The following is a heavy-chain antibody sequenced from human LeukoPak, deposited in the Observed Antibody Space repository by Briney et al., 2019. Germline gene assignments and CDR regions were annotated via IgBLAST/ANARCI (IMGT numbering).Heavy chain of an antibody. CDR2: INPNSGGT. J-gene: IGHJ5*01. CDR1: GYTFSDYY. CDR3: ARIAIPGRHYFDP. D-gene: IGHD6-13*01. V-gene: IGHV1-2*02. Sequence: GASVKVSCKASGYTFSDYYMHWVRQAPGQGLEWMGWINPNSGGTDYAQEFRGRVTMTRDTSISTAYMELSRLRPDDTAVYYCARIAIPGRHYFDPWGQGTLVTVSS.